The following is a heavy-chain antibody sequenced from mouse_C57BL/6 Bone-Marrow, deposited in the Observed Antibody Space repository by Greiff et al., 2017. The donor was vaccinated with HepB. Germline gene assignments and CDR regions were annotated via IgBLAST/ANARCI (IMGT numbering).Heavy chain of an antibody. CDR1: GYSITSGYY. V-gene: IGHV3-6*01. CDR2: ISYDGSN. Sequence: DVQLQESGPGLVKPSQSLSLTCSVTGYSITSGYYWNWIRQFPGNKLEWMGYISYDGSNNYNPSLKNRISITRDTSKNQFFLKLNSVTTEDTATYYCARHYYGSSWYFDVWGTGTTVTVSS. J-gene: IGHJ1*03. D-gene: IGHD1-1*01. CDR3: ARHYYGSSWYFDV.